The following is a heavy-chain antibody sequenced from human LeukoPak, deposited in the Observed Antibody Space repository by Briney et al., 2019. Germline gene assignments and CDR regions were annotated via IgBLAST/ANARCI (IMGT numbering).Heavy chain of an antibody. CDR2: INPNSGGT. J-gene: IGHJ4*02. Sequence: ASVKVSCKASGYTFTGYYMHWVRQAPGQGLEWMGRINPNSGGTNYAQKFQGRVTITRDTSISTAYMELSRLRSDDTAVYYCARDGGGITFGGVIVRPDYWGQGALVTVSS. D-gene: IGHD3-16*02. CDR1: GYTFTGYY. CDR3: ARDGGGITFGGVIVRPDY. V-gene: IGHV1-2*06.